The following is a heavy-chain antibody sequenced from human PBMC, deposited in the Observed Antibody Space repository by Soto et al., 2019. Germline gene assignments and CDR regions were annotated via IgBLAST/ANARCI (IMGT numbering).Heavy chain of an antibody. D-gene: IGHD2-21*01. V-gene: IGHV5-51*01. Sequence: GESLKISCKVSGYNFDTSWIGWVRQMPGKGLEWMGIIFPADSDTRYSPSFQGQVTLSVDKSISTAFLQWSSLRASDTAIYYGARDHVVIDEINWLDPWGQGTQVTVSS. CDR3: ARDHVVIDEINWLDP. CDR1: GYNFDTSW. CDR2: IFPADSDT. J-gene: IGHJ5*02.